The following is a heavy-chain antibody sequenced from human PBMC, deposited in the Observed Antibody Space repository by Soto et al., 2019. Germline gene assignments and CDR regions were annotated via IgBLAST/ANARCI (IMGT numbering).Heavy chain of an antibody. CDR3: ARLTTVTEGEDY. V-gene: IGHV4-30-4*01. CDR1: GGSISSGDYY. J-gene: IGHJ4*02. D-gene: IGHD4-17*01. CDR2: IYYSGST. Sequence: PSETLSLTCTVSGGSISSGDYYWSWIRQPPGKGLEWIGYIYYSGSTYYNPSLKSRVTISVDTSKNQFSLKLSSVTAADTAVYYCARLTTVTEGEDYWGQGTLVTVSS.